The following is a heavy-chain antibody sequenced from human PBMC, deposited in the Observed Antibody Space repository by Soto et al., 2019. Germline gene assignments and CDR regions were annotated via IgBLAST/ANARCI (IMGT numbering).Heavy chain of an antibody. V-gene: IGHV4-59*08. CDR1: GGSISPYY. CDR3: ARGFPLWFDP. Sequence: SETLSLTCTVSGGSISPYYWSWIRQPPGKGLEWVGYIYYAGTTSYNPSLKSRVTISLETSKSQFSLRLSSVTAADTAVYYCARGFPLWFDPWGQGTLVTVSS. J-gene: IGHJ5*02. D-gene: IGHD3-3*01. CDR2: IYYAGTT.